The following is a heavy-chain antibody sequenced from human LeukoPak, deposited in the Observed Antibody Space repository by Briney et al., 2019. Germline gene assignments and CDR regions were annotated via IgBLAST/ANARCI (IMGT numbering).Heavy chain of an antibody. J-gene: IGHJ4*02. D-gene: IGHD7-27*01. CDR3: ARLGDY. V-gene: IGHV4-38-2*02. Sequence: KTSETLSLTCSVSGYSISSGYYWGWIRQPPGKGLEWIGNIYHDGNTYYNPSLKSRVTISVDTSKNQFSLKLSSVTAADTAVYYCARLGDYWGQGTLVTVSS. CDR1: GYSISSGYY. CDR2: IYHDGNT.